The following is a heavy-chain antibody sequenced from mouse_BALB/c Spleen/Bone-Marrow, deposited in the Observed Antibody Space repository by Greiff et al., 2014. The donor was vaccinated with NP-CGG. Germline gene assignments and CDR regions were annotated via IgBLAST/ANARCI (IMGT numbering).Heavy chain of an antibody. V-gene: IGHV14-3*02. J-gene: IGHJ2*02. CDR3: ASYVYGYYFDY. Sequence: EVQLQQSGAELVKPGASVKLSCTASGFNIKDTYMHWVKQRPEQGLEWIGRIDPANVNTKYDPKFQGKATITADTSSNTAYLQLSILTSEDTAVYYCASYVYGYYFDYWGQGTSLTVPS. D-gene: IGHD1-1*01. CDR1: GFNIKDTY. CDR2: IDPANVNT.